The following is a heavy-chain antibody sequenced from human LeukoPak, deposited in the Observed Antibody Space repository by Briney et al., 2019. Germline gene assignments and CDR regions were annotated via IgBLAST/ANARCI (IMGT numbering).Heavy chain of an antibody. CDR2: ISGSGGST. CDR1: GFTFSSYA. D-gene: IGHD2-21*02. Sequence: GGSLRLSCAASGFTFSSYAMSWVRQAPGKGLEWVSAISGSGGSTYYADSVKGRFTISRDNSKNTLYLQMNSLRAEDTAVYYCAKDITGLTANTKIVVVTAIHPNFDYWGQGTLVTVSS. J-gene: IGHJ4*02. CDR3: AKDITGLTANTKIVVVTAIHPNFDY. V-gene: IGHV3-23*01.